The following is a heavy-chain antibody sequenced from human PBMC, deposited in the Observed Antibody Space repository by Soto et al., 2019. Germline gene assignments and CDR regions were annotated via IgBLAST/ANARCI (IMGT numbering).Heavy chain of an antibody. Sequence: QVQLVESGGGVVQPGRSLRLSCAASGFTFSSYGMHWVRQAPGKGLEWVAFIWHEGSNKFYAEYGKGRFTISRDNSKNTLSMQMTSRRAEEAAMYYCARDGVVDSCFGKDYWGQGTLVTVAS. V-gene: IGHV3-33*01. CDR1: GFTFSSYG. J-gene: IGHJ4*02. CDR3: ARDGVVDSCFGKDY. D-gene: IGHD3-16*01. CDR2: IWHEGSNK.